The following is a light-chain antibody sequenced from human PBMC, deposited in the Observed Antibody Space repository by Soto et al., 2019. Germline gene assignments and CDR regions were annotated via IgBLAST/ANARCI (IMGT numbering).Light chain of an antibody. J-gene: IGLJ1*01. Sequence: QSALTQPRSVSGSPGQSVSISCTGTSGDVGSYIHVSWYQQHPGRAPKLMIYDVDERPSGVPDRFSGSKSGNTASLTISGLQAEDEDDYYCCSYAGSDTSSWVFGTGTKVTVL. V-gene: IGLV2-11*01. CDR1: SGDVGSYIH. CDR2: DVD. CDR3: CSYAGSDTSSWV.